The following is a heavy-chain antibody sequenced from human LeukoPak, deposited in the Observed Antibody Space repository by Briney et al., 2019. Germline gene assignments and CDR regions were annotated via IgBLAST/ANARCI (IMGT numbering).Heavy chain of an antibody. V-gene: IGHV3-23*01. J-gene: IGHJ4*02. CDR1: GFTFSTYA. CDR3: AKEDPVGDYFDY. Sequence: GGSLRLSCAASGFTFSTYAMTWVRQAPGKGLEWVSLISGTGGSIYYADSVKGRFTISRDNSKNTLYLQMNSLRAEDTAVYYCAKEDPVGDYFDYWGQGTLVTVSS. D-gene: IGHD2-15*01. CDR2: ISGTGGSI.